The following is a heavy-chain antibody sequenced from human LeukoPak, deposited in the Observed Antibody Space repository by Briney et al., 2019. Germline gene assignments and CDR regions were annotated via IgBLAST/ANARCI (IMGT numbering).Heavy chain of an antibody. V-gene: IGHV4-31*03. CDR1: GGSITSGGYY. CDR2: IYKTGST. Sequence: SETLSLTCTVSGGSITSGGYYWSWIRQRPGKGLEWIGYIYKTGSTYYNPFLKSRVTMSVDTSRNQFSLKLNSVTAADTAVYYCARDVLRWGQGTLVTVSS. CDR3: ARDVLR. J-gene: IGHJ4*02.